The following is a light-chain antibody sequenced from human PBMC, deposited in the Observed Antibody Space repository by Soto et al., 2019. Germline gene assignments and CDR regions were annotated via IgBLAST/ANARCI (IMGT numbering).Light chain of an antibody. CDR2: GAS. CDR3: QQYVSWT. J-gene: IGKJ1*01. CDR1: QTISSNY. V-gene: IGKV3-20*01. Sequence: EIVLTQSPGTLSVSPGERATLSCRASQTISSNYLAWYQQKPGQAPSLLIYGASSRAAGIPDRFSGSGSGPNFTLTTRRLEPDDSAISYCQQYVSWTFGQGTKVEIK.